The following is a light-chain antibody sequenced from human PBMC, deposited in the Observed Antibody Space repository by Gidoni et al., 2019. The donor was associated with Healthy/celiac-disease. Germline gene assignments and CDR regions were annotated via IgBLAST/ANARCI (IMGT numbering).Light chain of an antibody. J-gene: IGLJ3*02. V-gene: IGLV1-44*01. Sequence: QSVLTQPPSASGTPGQRGTIFCSGSSSNIGSNTVNCYQQLPGTAPKLLIYSNNQRPSGVPDRFSGSKSGTSASLAISGLQSEDEADYYCAAWDDSLNGWVFGGGTKLTVL. CDR3: AAWDDSLNGWV. CDR1: SSNIGSNT. CDR2: SNN.